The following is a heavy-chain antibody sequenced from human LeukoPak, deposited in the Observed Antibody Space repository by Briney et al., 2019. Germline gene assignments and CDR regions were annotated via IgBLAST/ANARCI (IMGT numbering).Heavy chain of an antibody. CDR3: ARDAGGAFYWYFDL. J-gene: IGHJ2*01. CDR1: GFTFSSFA. Sequence: GGSLRLSCAASGFTFSSFAMHWVRQAPGKGLEWLAVISYDGSNDYYAGSLKGRLTMSRDNSRNTLSLQIKSLRLDDTAVYYCARDAGGAFYWYFDLWGRGTLVTVSS. V-gene: IGHV3-30-3*01. D-gene: IGHD3-16*01. CDR2: ISYDGSND.